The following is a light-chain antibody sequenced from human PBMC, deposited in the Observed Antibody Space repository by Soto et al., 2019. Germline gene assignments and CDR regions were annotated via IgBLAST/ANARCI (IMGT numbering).Light chain of an antibody. CDR1: QGINNY. J-gene: IGKJ1*01. V-gene: IGKV1-27*01. CDR3: QKYNNAPPWT. Sequence: DIQMTQSPSSLSASVGDRVTITCQASQGINNYLAWYQQKPGKVPKVLIFAASTLQSGVPSRFSGSGFGTDFTLTISSLQPEDVATYYCQKYNNAPPWTFGQGTKVDIK. CDR2: AAS.